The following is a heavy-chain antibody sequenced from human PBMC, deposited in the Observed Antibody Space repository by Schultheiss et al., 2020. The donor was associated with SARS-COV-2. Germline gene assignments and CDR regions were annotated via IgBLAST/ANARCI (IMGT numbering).Heavy chain of an antibody. CDR2: IYYSGST. V-gene: IGHV4-61*08. CDR3: ARGYYDILTGYYYFEY. D-gene: IGHD3-9*01. CDR1: GGSISSGGYY. J-gene: IGHJ4*02. Sequence: SETLSLTCTVSGGSISSGGYYWSWIRQPPGKGLEWIGYIYYSGSTNYNPSLKSRVTISVDTSKNQFSLKLSSVTAADTAVYYCARGYYDILTGYYYFEYWGQGTLVTVSS.